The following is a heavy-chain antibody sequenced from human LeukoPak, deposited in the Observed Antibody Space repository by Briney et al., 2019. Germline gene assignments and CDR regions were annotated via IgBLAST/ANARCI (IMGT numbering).Heavy chain of an antibody. CDR1: GGSFSGYY. J-gene: IGHJ4*02. D-gene: IGHD2-2*01. CDR2: IYYSGST. V-gene: IGHV4-59*01. CDR3: ARDKKGTSCYDY. Sequence: SETLSLTCAVYGGSFSGYYWSWIRQSPGKGLEWIGFIYYSGSTTYNPSLKSRVTISVDTSKNQFSLKLSSVTAADTAVYYCARDKKGTSCYDYWGQGTLVTVSS.